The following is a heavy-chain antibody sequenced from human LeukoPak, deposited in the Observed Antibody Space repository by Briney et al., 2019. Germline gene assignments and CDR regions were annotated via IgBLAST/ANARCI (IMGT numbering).Heavy chain of an antibody. V-gene: IGHV5-51*01. D-gene: IGHD6-19*01. CDR1: GYNFASYW. J-gene: IGHJ4*02. CDR2: IYPADSDT. Sequence: GESLKISCKASGYNFASYWIGWVRQKPGKGLEWMGIIYPADSDTRYSPSFQGQVTISADKSISTAYLQWSSLKASDTAMYYCARPPQGSSGSLGFDYWGQGTLVTVSS. CDR3: ARPPQGSSGSLGFDY.